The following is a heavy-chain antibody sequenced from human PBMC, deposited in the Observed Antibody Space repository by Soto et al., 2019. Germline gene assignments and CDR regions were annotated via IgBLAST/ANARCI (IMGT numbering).Heavy chain of an antibody. J-gene: IGHJ6*02. CDR3: AARNKVAAAGTKRGVGYYYYGMDV. D-gene: IGHD6-13*01. CDR1: GYTFTSYG. Sequence: GASVKVSCKASGYTFTSYGISWVRQAPGQGLEWMGWISAYNGNTNYAQKFQERVTITRDMSTSTAYMELSSLRSEDTAVYYCAARNKVAAAGTKRGVGYYYYGMDVWGQGTTVTVSS. CDR2: ISAYNGNT. V-gene: IGHV1-18*01.